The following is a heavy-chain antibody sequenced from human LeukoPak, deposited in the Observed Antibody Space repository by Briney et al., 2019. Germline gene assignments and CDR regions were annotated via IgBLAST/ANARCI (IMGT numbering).Heavy chain of an antibody. CDR2: VDPEDAET. Sequence: GASVKVSCKASGYTFTDYFIHWVQQAPGKGLEWMGRVDPEDAETIYAEKFQGRVSITADTSTDTAYMELSSLRYDDTAVYYCTTVYTPRYSNNWNIPLWGQGTLVTV. CDR3: TTVYTPRYSNNWNIPL. V-gene: IGHV1-69-2*01. D-gene: IGHD6-13*01. CDR1: GYTFTDYF. J-gene: IGHJ4*02.